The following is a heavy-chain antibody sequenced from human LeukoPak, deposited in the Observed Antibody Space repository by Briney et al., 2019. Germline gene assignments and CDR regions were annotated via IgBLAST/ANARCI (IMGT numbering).Heavy chain of an antibody. Sequence: GRSLRLSCAASGGTFSSYAISWVRQAPGQGLERMGGIIPIFGTANYAQKFQGRVTITTDESTSTAYMELSSLRSEDTAVYYCARGPLLYYYDSSGYPYYFDYWGQGTLVTVSS. CDR2: IIPIFGTA. CDR1: GGTFSSYA. J-gene: IGHJ4*02. V-gene: IGHV1-69*05. D-gene: IGHD3-22*01. CDR3: ARGPLLYYYDSSGYPYYFDY.